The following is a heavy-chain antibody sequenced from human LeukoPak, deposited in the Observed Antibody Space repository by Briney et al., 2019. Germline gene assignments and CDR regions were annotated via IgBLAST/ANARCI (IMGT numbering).Heavy chain of an antibody. CDR2: ISGSGGST. CDR1: GFTFSSYA. J-gene: IGHJ4*02. Sequence: GGSLRLSCAASGFTFSSYAMSWVRQAPGKGPEWVSAISGSGGSTYYADSVKGRFTISRDNSKNTLYLQMNSLRAEDTAEYYCAKDARIVKRWLQFLFSYYFDYWGQGTLVTVSS. V-gene: IGHV3-23*01. D-gene: IGHD5-24*01. CDR3: AKDARIVKRWLQFLFSYYFDY.